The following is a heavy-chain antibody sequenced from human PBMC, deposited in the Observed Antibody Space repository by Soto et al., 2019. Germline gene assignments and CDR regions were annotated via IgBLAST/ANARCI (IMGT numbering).Heavy chain of an antibody. CDR1: GGTFSSYA. D-gene: IGHD5-12*01. V-gene: IGHV1-69*06. J-gene: IGHJ6*02. CDR2: IIPIFGTA. Sequence: SVKVSCKAPGGTFSSYAISWVRQAPGQGLEWMGGIIPIFGTANYAQKFQGRVAITADKSTSTAYMELSSLRSEDTAVYYCASKVATTGMDVWGQGTTVTVSS. CDR3: ASKVATTGMDV.